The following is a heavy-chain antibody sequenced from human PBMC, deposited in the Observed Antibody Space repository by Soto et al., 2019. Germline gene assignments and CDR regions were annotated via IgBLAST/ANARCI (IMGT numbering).Heavy chain of an antibody. CDR3: AREGSSRNDAFDI. CDR2: IYYSGST. CDR1: GGSISSGDYY. J-gene: IGHJ3*02. Sequence: SETLSLTCTVSGGSISSGDYYWSWIRQPPGKGLEWIGYIYYSGSTYYNPSLKSRVTISVDTSKNQFSLKLSSVTAADTAVYYCAREGSSRNDAFDIWGQGTMVTVSS. D-gene: IGHD6-6*01. V-gene: IGHV4-30-4*01.